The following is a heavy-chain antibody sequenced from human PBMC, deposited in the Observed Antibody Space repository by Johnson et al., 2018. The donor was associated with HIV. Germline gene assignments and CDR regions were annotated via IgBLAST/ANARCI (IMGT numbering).Heavy chain of an antibody. Sequence: VQLVESGGGVVQPGVSLRLSCAASGLTFSNYGFHWVRQAPGKGLDWVSGINWNGGSTGYGDSVKGRFTIFRDNAKNTLYLQMNSLRAGDTALYYCASETYYYDSSISCFDAFDVWGQGTMVTVSS. CDR1: GLTFSNYG. V-gene: IGHV3-20*04. CDR3: ASETYYYDSSISCFDAFDV. D-gene: IGHD3-22*01. J-gene: IGHJ3*01. CDR2: INWNGGST.